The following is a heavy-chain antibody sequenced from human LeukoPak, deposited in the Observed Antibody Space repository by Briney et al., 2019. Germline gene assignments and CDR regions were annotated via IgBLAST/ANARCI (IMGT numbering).Heavy chain of an antibody. CDR3: ARSSGRRLYYFDY. CDR2: IIPILGTA. Sequence: ASVKVSCKASGGTFSSYAISWVRQAPGQGLEWMGGIIPILGTANYAQKFQGRVTITADESTSTAYMELSSLRSEDTAVYYCARSSGRRLYYFDYWGQGTLVTVSS. CDR1: GGTFSSYA. V-gene: IGHV1-69*13. J-gene: IGHJ4*02. D-gene: IGHD2-15*01.